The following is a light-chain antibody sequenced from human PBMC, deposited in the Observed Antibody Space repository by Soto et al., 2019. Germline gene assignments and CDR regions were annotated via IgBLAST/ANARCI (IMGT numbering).Light chain of an antibody. V-gene: IGKV3-20*01. CDR1: QSVSSSY. J-gene: IGKJ3*01. Sequence: EIVLTQSPGTLSLSPGERATLSRRASQSVSSSYLVWYQQKPGQAPRLLIYGASSRATGIPDRFSGSGSGTDFTLTISRLEPEDFAVYYCQQYGSSRVTFGPGTKVDIK. CDR3: QQYGSSRVT. CDR2: GAS.